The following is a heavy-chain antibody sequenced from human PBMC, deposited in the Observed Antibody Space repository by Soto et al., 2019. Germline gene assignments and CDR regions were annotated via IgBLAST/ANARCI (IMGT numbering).Heavy chain of an antibody. CDR3: ARDSPLHCSGGSCYSGSYWFDP. D-gene: IGHD2-15*01. CDR2: IIPILGIA. CDR1: GGTFSSYT. Sequence: QVQLVQSGAEVKKPGSSVKVSCKASGGTFSSYTISWVRQAPGQGLEWMGRIIPILGIANYAQKFQGRVTITADKSTSTAHMELSSLRSEDTAVYYCARDSPLHCSGGSCYSGSYWFDPWGQGTLVTVSS. J-gene: IGHJ5*02. V-gene: IGHV1-69*08.